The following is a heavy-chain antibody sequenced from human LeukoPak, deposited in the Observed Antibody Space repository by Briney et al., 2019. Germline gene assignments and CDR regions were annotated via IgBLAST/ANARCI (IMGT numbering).Heavy chain of an antibody. J-gene: IGHJ4*02. Sequence: SQTLSLTCVISGDSVSSNSAAWHWIRQSPSRGLEWLGRTYYRSKWYYDYAVAVKSRISINPDTSKNQFSLQLSSVTPEDTAVYYCARDPVGGSTIFDYWGQGTLVTVSS. CDR3: ARDPVGGSTIFDY. CDR1: GDSVSSNSAA. V-gene: IGHV6-1*01. D-gene: IGHD1-26*01. CDR2: TYYRSKWYY.